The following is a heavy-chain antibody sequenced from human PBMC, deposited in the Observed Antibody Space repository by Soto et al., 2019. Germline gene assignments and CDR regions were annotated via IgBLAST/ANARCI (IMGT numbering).Heavy chain of an antibody. CDR3: ARRMTAVTPLDY. D-gene: IGHD4-4*01. V-gene: IGHV4-4*02. Sequence: SETLSLTCAVSGGSISSSNWWSWVRQPPGKGLEWIGEIYHSGSTNYNPSLKSRVTISVGKSKNQFSLKLSSVTAADTAVYYCARRMTAVTPLDYWGQGTLVTVSS. CDR2: IYHSGST. CDR1: GGSISSSNW. J-gene: IGHJ4*02.